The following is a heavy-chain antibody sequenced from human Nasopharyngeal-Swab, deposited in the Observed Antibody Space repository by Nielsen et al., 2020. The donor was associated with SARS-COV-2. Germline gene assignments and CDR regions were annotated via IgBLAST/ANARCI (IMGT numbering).Heavy chain of an antibody. CDR1: GGSISSYS. CDR2: IYYSGST. Sequence: SETLSLTCTVSGGSISSYSWSWIRQPPGKGLEWIGYIYYSGSTNYNPSLKSRVTISVDTSKNQFSLKLSSVTAADTAVYYCARRGLGYCSGGSCSNAFDIWGQGTMVTVSS. J-gene: IGHJ3*02. V-gene: IGHV4-59*08. CDR3: ARRGLGYCSGGSCSNAFDI. D-gene: IGHD2-15*01.